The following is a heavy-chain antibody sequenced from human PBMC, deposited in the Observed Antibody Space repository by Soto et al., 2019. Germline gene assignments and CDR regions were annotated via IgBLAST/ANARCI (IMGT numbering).Heavy chain of an antibody. CDR3: AKDGITGTMGY. Sequence: QVQLVESGGGVVQPGRSLRLSCAASGFTFSSYGMHWVRQAPGKGLEWVAVISYDGSNKYYADSVKGRFTISRDNSKNTLYLKMNSLRAEDTAVYYCAKDGITGTMGYWGQGTMVTVSS. J-gene: IGHJ4*02. CDR1: GFTFSSYG. CDR2: ISYDGSNK. V-gene: IGHV3-30*18. D-gene: IGHD1-7*01.